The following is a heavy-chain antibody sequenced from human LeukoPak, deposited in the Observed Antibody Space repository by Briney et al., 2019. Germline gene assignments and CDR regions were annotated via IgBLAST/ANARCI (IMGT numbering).Heavy chain of an antibody. V-gene: IGHV3-74*01. CDR2: IYNDESSI. CDR3: ARGGGYYYDSSDYYREEYFQH. CDR1: GFTFSTYW. J-gene: IGHJ1*01. D-gene: IGHD3-22*01. Sequence: GGSLRLSCAASGFTFSTYWMHWVRQAPGKGLVWVSRIYNDESSINYADSVKGRFTISRDNAKNSLYLHMNSLRAEDTAVYYCARGGGYYYDSSDYYREEYFQHWGQGTLVTVSS.